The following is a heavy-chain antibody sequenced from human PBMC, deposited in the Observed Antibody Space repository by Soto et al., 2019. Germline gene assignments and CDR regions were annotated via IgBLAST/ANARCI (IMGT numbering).Heavy chain of an antibody. J-gene: IGHJ6*02. CDR1: GGSVSSGSYY. V-gene: IGHV4-61*01. CDR2: IYYSGST. Sequence: QVQLQESGPGLVKPSETLSLTCTVSGGSVSSGSYYWSWIRQPPGKGLEWIGYIYYSGSTNYNPSLKSRVTISVDTSKNQFSLKLSSVTAADTAVYYCAREDPGIAAAVGMDVWGQGTTVTVSS. CDR3: AREDPGIAAAVGMDV. D-gene: IGHD6-13*01.